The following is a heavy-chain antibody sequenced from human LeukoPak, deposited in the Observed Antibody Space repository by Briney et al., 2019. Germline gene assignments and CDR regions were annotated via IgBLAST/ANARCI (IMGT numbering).Heavy chain of an antibody. D-gene: IGHD1-26*01. CDR2: ISNTGSVI. CDR1: GSTFSSHT. CDR3: ARGVGATAPGVDY. V-gene: IGHV3-48*04. Sequence: GGSLRLSCAASGSTFSSHTMNWVRQAPGKGLEWISYISNTGSVIYYADSAKGRFTISRDNAKNSLYLQMNSLRGEDTAVYYCARGVGATAPGVDYWGQGTLVTVSS. J-gene: IGHJ4*02.